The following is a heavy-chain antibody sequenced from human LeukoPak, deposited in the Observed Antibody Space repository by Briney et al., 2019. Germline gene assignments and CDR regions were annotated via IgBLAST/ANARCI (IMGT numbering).Heavy chain of an antibody. J-gene: IGHJ4*02. CDR2: ISSSSSTI. D-gene: IGHD2-15*01. CDR1: GFTFSSYS. V-gene: IGHV3-48*01. CDR3: ARAQYCSGGSCYPSVDY. Sequence: PGGSLRLSCAASGFTFSSYSMNWVRQAPGKGLEWVSYISSSSSTIYYADSVKGRFTVSRDNAKNSLYLQMNSLRAEDTAVYYCARAQYCSGGSCYPSVDYWGQGILVTVSS.